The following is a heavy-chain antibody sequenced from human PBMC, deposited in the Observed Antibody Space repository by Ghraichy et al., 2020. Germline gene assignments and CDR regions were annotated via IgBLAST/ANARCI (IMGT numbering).Heavy chain of an antibody. CDR3: ARDSGPGTAMEHFDY. Sequence: GGSLRLSCAASGFTFSSYGMHWVRQAPGKGLEWVAVIWYDGSNKYYADSVKGRFTISRDNSKNTLYLQMNSLRAEDTAVYYCARDSGPGTAMEHFDYWGQGTLVTVSS. D-gene: IGHD5-18*01. CDR1: GFTFSSYG. CDR2: IWYDGSNK. J-gene: IGHJ4*02. V-gene: IGHV3-33*01.